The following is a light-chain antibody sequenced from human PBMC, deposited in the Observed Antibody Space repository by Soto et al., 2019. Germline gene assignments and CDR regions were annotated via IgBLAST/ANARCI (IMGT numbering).Light chain of an antibody. J-gene: IGLJ1*01. V-gene: IGLV1-40*01. CDR3: QSYDSSLSGLYV. CDR2: GNS. CDR1: SSNIGAGYD. Sequence: QSALKRPLSVSGADRQGGTISCTRSSSNIGAGYDVHWYQQLPGTAPKLLIYGNSNRPSGVPDRFSGSKSGTSASLAITGLQAEDEADYYCQSYDSSLSGLYVFGTGTKVTVL.